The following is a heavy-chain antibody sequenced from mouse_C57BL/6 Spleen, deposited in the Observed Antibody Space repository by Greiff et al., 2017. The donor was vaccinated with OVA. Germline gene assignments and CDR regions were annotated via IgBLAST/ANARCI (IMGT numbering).Heavy chain of an antibody. Sequence: EVKLEESGGGLVQPGGSLKLSCAASGFTFSDYYMYWVRQTPEKRLEWVAYISHGGGSTYYPDTVKGRFTISRDNAKNTLYLQMSRLKSEDTAMYYCARHVSNYYAMDYWGQGTSVTVSS. D-gene: IGHD2-5*01. CDR1: GFTFSDYY. V-gene: IGHV5-12*01. J-gene: IGHJ4*01. CDR2: ISHGGGST. CDR3: ARHVSNYYAMDY.